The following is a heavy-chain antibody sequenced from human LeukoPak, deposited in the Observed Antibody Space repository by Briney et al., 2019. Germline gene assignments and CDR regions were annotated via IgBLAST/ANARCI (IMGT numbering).Heavy chain of an antibody. CDR1: SYSFTRYG. Sequence: ASVKVSCKASSYSFTRYGISWVRQAPGQGLEWMGWISGYNGNTNYAQKFLGRVSMTADTSTSTAYMELRSLRSDDTAVYYCARDPRGAPYNWFDPWGQGTLVTVSS. CDR2: ISGYNGNT. D-gene: IGHD3-10*01. J-gene: IGHJ5*02. V-gene: IGHV1-18*01. CDR3: ARDPRGAPYNWFDP.